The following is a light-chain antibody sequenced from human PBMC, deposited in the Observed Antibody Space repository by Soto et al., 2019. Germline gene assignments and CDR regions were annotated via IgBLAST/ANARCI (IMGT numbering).Light chain of an antibody. CDR2: GAL. J-gene: IGKJ3*01. CDR3: QQSYTAVS. CDR1: QCIGKY. Sequence: DIQMTQSPSSLSASVGDRVTITCRAGQCIGKYLNWYQQKPGKAPKLLIFGALKLEGGVPSMFSGSGSGTEFTHTSSGLLLDEFATYTFQQSYTAVSFGPGTTVEI. V-gene: IGKV1-39*01.